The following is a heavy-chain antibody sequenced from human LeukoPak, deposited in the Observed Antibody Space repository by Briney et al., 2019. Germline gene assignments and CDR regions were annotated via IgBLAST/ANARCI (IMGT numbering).Heavy chain of an antibody. CDR2: INPSGGST. CDR3: ASAFGGGSGYSYGA. Sequence: ASVKVSCKASGYTFTSYYIHWVQQAPGQGLEWMGIINPSGGSTSYAQKFQGRVTVTRDTSTSTVYMELSSLRSEDTAVYYCASAFGGGSGYSYGAWGQGTLVTVSS. D-gene: IGHD5-18*01. CDR1: GYTFTSYY. V-gene: IGHV1-46*01. J-gene: IGHJ4*02.